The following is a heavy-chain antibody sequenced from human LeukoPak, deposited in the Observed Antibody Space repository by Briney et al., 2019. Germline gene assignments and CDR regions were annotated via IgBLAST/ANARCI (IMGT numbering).Heavy chain of an antibody. CDR3: AREVAYEKTGYDF. D-gene: IGHD3-9*01. Sequence: PGGSLRLSCAASGFNFSAYYMNWVRQAPRKGLECVSYISATGSSKYYAHSVKGRFFISRDNVKNSLFLEMTSLRVEDTAVYFCAREVAYEKTGYDFWGQGTLVIVSS. CDR1: GFNFSAYY. V-gene: IGHV3-11*04. J-gene: IGHJ4*02. CDR2: ISATGSSK.